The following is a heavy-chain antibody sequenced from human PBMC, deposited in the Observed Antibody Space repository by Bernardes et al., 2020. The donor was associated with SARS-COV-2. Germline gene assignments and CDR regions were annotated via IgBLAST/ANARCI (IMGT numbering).Heavy chain of an antibody. CDR1: GFRFSSYW. CDR3: ASPLTPSI. J-gene: IGHJ3*02. V-gene: IGHV3-74*01. Sequence: GGSLRLSCEASGFRFSSYWAHWVRQAPGKGLVWVSRINNDGNITNYADSVKGRFTISRDNAKNTLYLQMNSLRAEDTAVYYCASPLTPSIWGPGTMVTVSS. CDR2: INNDGNIT.